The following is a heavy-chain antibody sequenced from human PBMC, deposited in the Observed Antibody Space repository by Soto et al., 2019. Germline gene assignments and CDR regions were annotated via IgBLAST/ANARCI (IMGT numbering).Heavy chain of an antibody. CDR2: ISYDGSNK. CDR3: ARALTGSGTNFDY. J-gene: IGHJ4*02. V-gene: IGHV3-30-3*01. CDR1: GFTFSSYA. Sequence: SLRLSCAASGFTFSSYAMHWVRQAPGKVLEWVAVISYDGSNKYYADSVKGRFTISRDNSKNTLYLQMNSLRAEDTAVYYCARALTGSGTNFDYWGQGTLVTVSS. D-gene: IGHD2-15*01.